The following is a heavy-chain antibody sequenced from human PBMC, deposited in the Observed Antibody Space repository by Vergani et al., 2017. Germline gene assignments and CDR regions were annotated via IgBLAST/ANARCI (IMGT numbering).Heavy chain of an antibody. Sequence: QVQLVESGGGVVQPGRSLRLSCAASGFTFSSYGMHWVRQAPGKGLEWVAVIWYDGSNKYYADSVKGRFTISRDNSKNTLYLQRNSLRAEDTAVYYCSKDTRFIDGYNYFSYYYYGMDVWGQGTTVTVSS. CDR3: SKDTRFIDGYNYFSYYYYGMDV. CDR2: IWYDGSNK. D-gene: IGHD5-24*01. CDR1: GFTFSSYG. J-gene: IGHJ6*02. V-gene: IGHV3-33*06.